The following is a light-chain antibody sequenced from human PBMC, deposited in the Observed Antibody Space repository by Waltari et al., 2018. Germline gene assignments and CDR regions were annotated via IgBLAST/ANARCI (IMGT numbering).Light chain of an antibody. J-gene: IGKJ1*01. V-gene: IGKV1-8*01. CDR3: QQYHDYPWT. CDR1: QGVSTY. CDR2: AAS. Sequence: AIRMTQSPSSLSASIGDRVTISCRASQGVSTYLAWYQQKPGKDPSLLIHAASTLQSGVPSRFSGSGTGTDFTLTITCLQSEDFATYYCQQYHDYPWTFGQGAKVEI.